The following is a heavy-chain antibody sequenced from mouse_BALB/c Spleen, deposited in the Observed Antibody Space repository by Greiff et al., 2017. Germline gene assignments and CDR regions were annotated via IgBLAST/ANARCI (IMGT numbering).Heavy chain of an antibody. D-gene: IGHD2-14*01. CDR2: ISSGGGNT. V-gene: IGHV5-9*03. CDR3: ARSYYRYDGGYWYFDV. Sequence: EVHLVESGGGLVKPGGSLKLSCAASGFTFSSYTMSWVRQTPEKRLEWVATISSGGGNTYYPDSVKGRFTISRDNAKNNLYLQMSSLRSEDTALYYCARSYYRYDGGYWYFDVWGAGTTVTVSS. CDR1: GFTFSSYT. J-gene: IGHJ1*01.